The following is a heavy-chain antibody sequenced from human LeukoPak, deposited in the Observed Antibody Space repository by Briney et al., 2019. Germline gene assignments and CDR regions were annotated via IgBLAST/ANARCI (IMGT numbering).Heavy chain of an antibody. D-gene: IGHD3-10*01. CDR2: IYDSGST. V-gene: IGHV4-59*01. Sequence: SETLSLTCTVSGGSISSYYWSWIRQPPGKGLEWIGYIYDSGSTNYNPSLKSRVTISVDTSKNQFSLKLTSVTAADTAVYFCARGGYYGSGNDFRFDPWGQGTLVTVSS. CDR3: ARGGYYGSGNDFRFDP. CDR1: GGSISSYY. J-gene: IGHJ5*02.